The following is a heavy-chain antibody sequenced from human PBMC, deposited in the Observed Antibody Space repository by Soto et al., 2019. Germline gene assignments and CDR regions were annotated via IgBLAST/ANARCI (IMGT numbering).Heavy chain of an antibody. CDR3: AKDWGNQYDSSGYGLDY. CDR2: ISYDGSNK. Sequence: PGGSLRLSCAASGFTFSSYGMHWVRQAPGKGLEWVAVISYDGSNKYYADSVKGRFTISRDNSKNTLYLQMNSLRAEDTAVYYCAKDWGNQYDSSGYGLDYWGQGTLVTVSS. J-gene: IGHJ4*02. CDR1: GFTFSSYG. D-gene: IGHD3-22*01. V-gene: IGHV3-30*18.